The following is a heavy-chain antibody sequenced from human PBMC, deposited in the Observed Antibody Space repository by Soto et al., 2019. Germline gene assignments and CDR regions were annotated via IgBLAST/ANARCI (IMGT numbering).Heavy chain of an antibody. J-gene: IGHJ3*02. Sequence: QVQLQESGPGLVKPSQTLSLTCTVSGGSISSGGYYWSWIRQHPGKGLEWVGYIYYSGRTYYNPSLKSRVTLSVDTSKIQFSLKLSSVSAAERAVYYCARGGIVVVVAARDAFDIWGQGTMVTVSS. CDR1: GGSISSGGYY. CDR2: IYYSGRT. V-gene: IGHV4-31*03. D-gene: IGHD2-15*01. CDR3: ARGGIVVVVAARDAFDI.